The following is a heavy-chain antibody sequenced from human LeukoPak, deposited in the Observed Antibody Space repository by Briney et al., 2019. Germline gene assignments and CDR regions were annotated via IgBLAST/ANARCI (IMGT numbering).Heavy chain of an antibody. CDR3: ARGGHITIFGVDPLDAFDI. V-gene: IGHV4-34*01. Sequence: SETLSLTCAVYGGSFSGYYWSWIRQPPGKGLEWIGEINHSGSTNYNPSLKSRVTISVDTSKNQFSLKLSSVTAADTAVYYCARGGHITIFGVDPLDAFDIWGQGTMVTVSS. J-gene: IGHJ3*02. CDR2: INHSGST. D-gene: IGHD3-3*01. CDR1: GGSFSGYY.